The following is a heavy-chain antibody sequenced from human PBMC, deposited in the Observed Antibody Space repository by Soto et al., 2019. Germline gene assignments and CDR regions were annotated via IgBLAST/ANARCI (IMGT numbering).Heavy chain of an antibody. CDR2: INPNSGGT. V-gene: IGHV1-2*02. CDR3: ATCPGPTWSSGSYYAPYGMDV. J-gene: IGHJ6*02. D-gene: IGHD3-10*01. Sequence: ASVKVSCKASGYTFTGCYMHWVRQAPGQGPEWMGWINPNSGGTNYAQKFQGRVTMTRDTSISTAYMELSRLRSDDTAVYYCATCPGPTWSSGSYYAPYGMDVWGQGTTVTVSS. CDR1: GYTFTGCY.